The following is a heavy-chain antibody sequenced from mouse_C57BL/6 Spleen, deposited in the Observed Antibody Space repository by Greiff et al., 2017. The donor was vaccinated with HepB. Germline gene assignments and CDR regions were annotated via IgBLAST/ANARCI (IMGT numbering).Heavy chain of an antibody. Sequence: EVMLVESGGGLVKPGGSLKLSCAASGFTFSSYAMSWVRQTPEKRLEWVATISDGGSYTYYPDNVKGRFTISRDNAKNNLYLQMSHLKSEDTAMYYCAREGSTMIKAFAYWGQGTLVTVSA. J-gene: IGHJ3*01. CDR3: AREGSTMIKAFAY. CDR1: GFTFSSYA. D-gene: IGHD2-4*01. V-gene: IGHV5-4*01. CDR2: ISDGGSYT.